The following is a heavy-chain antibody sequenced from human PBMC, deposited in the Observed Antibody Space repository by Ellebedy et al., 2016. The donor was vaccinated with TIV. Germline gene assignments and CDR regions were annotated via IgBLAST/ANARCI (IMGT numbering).Heavy chain of an antibody. V-gene: IGHV3-66*01. CDR3: ATGYAQNGQ. CDR2: IYSGGNT. Sequence: GESLKISCAASGFTVSNNYMSWFRQDPGKGLDWVSLIYSGGNTHYADSVKGRFTISRDSSDNTVYLQMNSLRVEDTAVYYCATGYAQNGQWGQGTLVTVSS. D-gene: IGHD2-8*01. CDR1: GFTVSNNY. J-gene: IGHJ4*02.